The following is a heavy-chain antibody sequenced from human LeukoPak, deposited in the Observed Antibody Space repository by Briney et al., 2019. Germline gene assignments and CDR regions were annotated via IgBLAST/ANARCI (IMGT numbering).Heavy chain of an antibody. J-gene: IGHJ4*02. D-gene: IGHD2-8*02. CDR3: ARVSGGVFED. V-gene: IGHV6-1*01. Sequence: SQTLSLTCALSGDSVSSNTVTWNWIRQSPSRGLEWLGRTYYRSKWSTDYSESVKRRITINPDTSKNQFSLHLNSVSPEDTAVYYCARVSGGVFEDWGQGTLVTVSS. CDR1: GDSVSSNTVT. CDR2: TYYRSKWST.